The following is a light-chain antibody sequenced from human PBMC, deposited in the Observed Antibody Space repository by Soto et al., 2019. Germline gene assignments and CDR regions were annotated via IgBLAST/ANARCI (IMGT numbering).Light chain of an antibody. CDR2: DVS. CDR1: HSLNGR. CDR3: QQYNYYST. V-gene: IGKV1-5*01. Sequence: DIQMTQSPSTLSSSVGDRVTITFRASHSLNGRLAWYQQRPGQAPNLLIYDVSTLETGVPSRFRGTGSETEFTLTISVLQPDDFATYYCQQYNYYSTFGTGTKVEIK. J-gene: IGKJ1*01.